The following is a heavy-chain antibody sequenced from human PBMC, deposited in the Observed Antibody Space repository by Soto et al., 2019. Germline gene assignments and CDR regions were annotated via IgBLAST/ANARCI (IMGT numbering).Heavy chain of an antibody. CDR1: GGTFSSYA. Sequence: QVQLVQSGAEVKKPGSSVKVSCKASGGTFSSYAISWVRQAPGQGLEWMGGIIPIFGTANYAQKFQGRVTITADESXXTXSXXLSSLRSEDTAVYYCARHDCISTSCYYYYYYGMDVWGQGTTVTVSS. CDR2: IIPIFGTA. D-gene: IGHD2-2*01. V-gene: IGHV1-69*12. CDR3: ARHDCISTSCYYYYYYGMDV. J-gene: IGHJ6*02.